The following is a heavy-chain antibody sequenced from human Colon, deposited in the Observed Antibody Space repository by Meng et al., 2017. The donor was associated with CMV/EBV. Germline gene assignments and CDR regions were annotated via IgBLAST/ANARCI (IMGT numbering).Heavy chain of an antibody. CDR1: GYTFTSYD. J-gene: IGHJ6*02. Sequence: ASVKVSCKASGYTFTSYDINWVRQATGQGLEWMGWMNPNSGNTGYAQKFQGRVTITRNTSISTAYMELSSLRSEDTAVYYCARGVSRTPYYYYGMDVWGQGTTVTSP. CDR3: ARGVSRTPYYYYGMDV. V-gene: IGHV1-8*03. CDR2: MNPNSGNT.